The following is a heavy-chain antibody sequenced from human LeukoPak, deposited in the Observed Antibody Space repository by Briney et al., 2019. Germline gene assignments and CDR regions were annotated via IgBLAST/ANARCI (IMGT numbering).Heavy chain of an antibody. J-gene: IGHJ4*02. V-gene: IGHV3-9*01. CDR1: GFTFDDYA. D-gene: IGHD5-12*01. CDR3: AVSGYIGSFDY. CDR2: ISWNSGSI. Sequence: GRSLRLFCAASGFTFDDYAMHWVRQAPGKGLEWVSGISWNSGSIGYADSVKGRFTISRDNAKNSLYLQMNSLRAEDTALYYCAVSGYIGSFDYWGQGTLVTVSS.